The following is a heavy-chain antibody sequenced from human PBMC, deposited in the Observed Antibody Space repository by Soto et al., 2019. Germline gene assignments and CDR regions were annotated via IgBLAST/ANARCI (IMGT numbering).Heavy chain of an antibody. V-gene: IGHV4-31*03. CDR2: IYYSGST. CDR1: GGSISSGGYY. Sequence: SETLSLTCTVSGGSISSGGYYWSWIRQHPGKGLEWIGYIYYSGSTYYNPSLKSRVTISVDTSKNQFSLKLSSVTAADTAVYYCASQLVILGYYGMDVWGQGTTVTVSS. CDR3: ASQLVILGYYGMDV. J-gene: IGHJ6*02. D-gene: IGHD3-22*01.